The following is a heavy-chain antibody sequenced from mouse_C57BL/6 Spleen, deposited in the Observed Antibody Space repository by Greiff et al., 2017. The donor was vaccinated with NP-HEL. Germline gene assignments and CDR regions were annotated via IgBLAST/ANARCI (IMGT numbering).Heavy chain of an antibody. J-gene: IGHJ1*03. CDR1: GFTFSSYA. CDR2: ISDGGSYT. CDR3: ARDNYYGSSRSPPYWYFDV. D-gene: IGHD1-1*01. V-gene: IGHV5-4*01. Sequence: EVQGVESGGGLVKPGGSLKLSCAASGFTFSSYAMSWVRQTPEKRLEWVATISDGGSYTYYPDNVKGRFTISRDNAKNTLYLQMSHLKSEDTAMYYCARDNYYGSSRSPPYWYFDVWGTGTTVTVSS.